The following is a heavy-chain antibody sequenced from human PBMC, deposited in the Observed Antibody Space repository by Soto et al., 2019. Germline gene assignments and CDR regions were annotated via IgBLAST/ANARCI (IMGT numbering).Heavy chain of an antibody. CDR2: IHSDGSST. V-gene: IGHV3-74*01. CDR1: GFTFSYYW. D-gene: IGHD1-26*01. Sequence: EVPLVESGGGLVWPGGSLRLSCAASGFTFSYYWMHWVRQAPGKGLVWVSRIHSDGSSTTYADFVKGRFIISRDNARNTVDLQMNSVRVEDTAVYYCARGDRGAFDLWGQGTVVTVSS. J-gene: IGHJ3*01. CDR3: ARGDRGAFDL.